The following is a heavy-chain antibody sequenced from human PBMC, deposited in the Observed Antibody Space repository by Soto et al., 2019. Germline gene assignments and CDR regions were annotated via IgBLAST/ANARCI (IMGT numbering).Heavy chain of an antibody. V-gene: IGHV3-33*01. CDR1: GFTFSSYG. CDR3: ARDRGYDKTPRQVDY. Sequence: QVQLVESGGGVVQPGRSLRLSCAASGFTFSSYGMHWVRKAPGKCLEWVAVIWYDGSNKYYADSVKGRFTISRDNSKNTLYMQMNSLRAEDTAVDYCARDRGYDKTPRQVDYWGQGTLVTVSS. CDR2: IWYDGSNK. J-gene: IGHJ4*02. D-gene: IGHD3-9*01.